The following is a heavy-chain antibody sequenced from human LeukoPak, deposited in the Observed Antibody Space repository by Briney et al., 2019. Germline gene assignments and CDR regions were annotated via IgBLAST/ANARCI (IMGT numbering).Heavy chain of an antibody. J-gene: IGHJ5*02. V-gene: IGHV1-69*05. D-gene: IGHD5-12*01. CDR2: IIPIFGTA. Sequence: ASVKASCKASGGTFSSYAISWVRQAPGQGLEWMGGIIPIFGTANYAQKFQGRVTITTDESTSTAYMELSSLRSEDTAVYYCARVPNVDSESWFDPWGRGTLVTVSS. CDR1: GGTFSSYA. CDR3: ARVPNVDSESWFDP.